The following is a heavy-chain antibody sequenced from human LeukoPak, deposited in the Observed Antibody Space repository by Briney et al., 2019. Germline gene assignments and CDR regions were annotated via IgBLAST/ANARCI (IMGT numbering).Heavy chain of an antibody. D-gene: IGHD3-3*01. J-gene: IGHJ4*02. CDR2: IKQDGSEK. CDR1: GFTLSSYW. Sequence: GGSLRLSCAASGFTLSSYWMSWVRQAPGKGLEWVANIKQDGSEKYYVDSVKGRFTISRDNAKNSLYLQMNSLRAEDTAVYYCARDTYYDFWSGLSNYYFDYWGQGTLVTVSS. CDR3: ARDTYYDFWSGLSNYYFDY. V-gene: IGHV3-7*01.